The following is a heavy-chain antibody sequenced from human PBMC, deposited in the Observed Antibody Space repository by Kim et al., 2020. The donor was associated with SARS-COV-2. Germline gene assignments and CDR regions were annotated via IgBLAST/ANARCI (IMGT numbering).Heavy chain of an antibody. CDR1: GYTLTELS. CDR2: FDPEDGET. Sequence: ASVKVSCKVSGYTLTELSMHWVRQAPGKGLEWMGGFDPEDGETIYAQKFQGRVTMTEDTSTDTAYMELSSLRSEDTAVYYCATVQTIVVVPAAIRSYYSYYGMDVWGQGTTVTVSS. D-gene: IGHD2-2*01. V-gene: IGHV1-24*01. CDR3: ATVQTIVVVPAAIRSYYSYYGMDV. J-gene: IGHJ6*01.